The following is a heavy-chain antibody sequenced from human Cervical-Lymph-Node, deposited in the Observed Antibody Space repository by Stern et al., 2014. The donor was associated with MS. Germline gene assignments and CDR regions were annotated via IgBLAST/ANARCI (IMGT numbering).Heavy chain of an antibody. CDR3: ARDAWPAASGPLIDY. D-gene: IGHD6-13*01. CDR1: GFTFSSHW. J-gene: IGHJ4*02. Sequence: EVQLVESGGGLVQPGGSLRLSCAASGFTFSSHWMHWVRQAPGKGLVWVSRIYGDGSSTKYADSVKGRFTISRDNAKSTLYLQMNSLRAEDSAVYYCARDAWPAASGPLIDYWGRGTLVTVSS. CDR2: IYGDGSST. V-gene: IGHV3-74*03.